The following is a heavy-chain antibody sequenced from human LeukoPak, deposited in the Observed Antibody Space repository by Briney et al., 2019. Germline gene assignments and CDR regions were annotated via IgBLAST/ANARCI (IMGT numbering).Heavy chain of an antibody. V-gene: IGHV3-21*01. CDR3: ARAGPPAFDP. CDR1: GFTFSSYS. CDR2: ITRSSSYI. J-gene: IGHJ5*02. Sequence: GGFLRLSCAASGFTFSSYSMNWVRQAPGKGLEWVSSITRSSSYIYYADSVKGRFTITRDNAKNSLYLQMNSLRAEDTAVYYCARAGPPAFDPWGQGTLVTVSS.